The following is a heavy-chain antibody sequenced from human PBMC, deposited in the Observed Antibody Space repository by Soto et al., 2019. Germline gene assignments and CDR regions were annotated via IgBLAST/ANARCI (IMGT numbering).Heavy chain of an antibody. CDR3: ARDSACSSTSCYYSGYYYYMDV. CDR1: GFTFNTYG. V-gene: IGHV3-74*01. Sequence: GGSLRLSCTTSGFTFNTYGMHWVRQAPGKGLVWVSRINSDGSSTSYADSVKGRFTISRDNAKNTLYLQMNSLRAEDTAVYYCARDSACSSTSCYYSGYYYYMDVWGKGTTVTVSS. CDR2: INSDGSST. J-gene: IGHJ6*03. D-gene: IGHD2-2*01.